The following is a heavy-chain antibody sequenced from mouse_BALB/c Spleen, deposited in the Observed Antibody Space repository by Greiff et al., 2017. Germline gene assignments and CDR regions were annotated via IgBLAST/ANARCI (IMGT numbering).Heavy chain of an antibody. J-gene: IGHJ1*01. CDR1: GYTFTSYW. CDR3: TSPYGNYLWYFDV. V-gene: IGHV1-5*01. CDR2: IYPGNSDT. Sequence: VHVKQSGTVLARPGASVKMSCKASGYTFTSYWMHWVKQRPGQGLEWIGAIYPGNSDTSYNQKFKGKAKLTAVTSTSTAYMELSSLTNEDSAVYYCTSPYGNYLWYFDVWGAGTTVTVSS. D-gene: IGHD2-1*01.